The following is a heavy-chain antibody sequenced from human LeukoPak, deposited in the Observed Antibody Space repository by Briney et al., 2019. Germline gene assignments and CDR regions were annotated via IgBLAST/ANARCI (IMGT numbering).Heavy chain of an antibody. V-gene: IGHV1-2*04. CDR3: ARDRVSSGSYAGGY. D-gene: IGHD1-26*01. CDR1: GYTFTGYY. CDR2: INPNSGGT. Sequence: ASVKVSCKASGYTFTGYYMHWVRQAPGQGLEWMGWINPNSGGTNYAQKFQRWVTMTRDTSISTAYMELSRLRSDDTAVYYCARDRVSSGSYAGGYWGQGTLVTVSS. J-gene: IGHJ4*02.